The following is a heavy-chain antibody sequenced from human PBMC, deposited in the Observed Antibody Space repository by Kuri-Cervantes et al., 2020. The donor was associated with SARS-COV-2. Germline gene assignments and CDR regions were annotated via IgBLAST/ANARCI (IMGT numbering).Heavy chain of an antibody. D-gene: IGHD2-2*01. CDR1: GFTVSSNY. V-gene: IGHV3-53*01. Sequence: GESLKISCAASGFTVSSNYMSWVRQAPGKGLEWVSVIYSGGSTYYADSVKGRFTISRGNSKNTLYLQMNSLRAEDTAVYYCARYRAIPGGGLDYWGQGTLVTVSS. CDR3: ARYRAIPGGGLDY. CDR2: IYSGGST. J-gene: IGHJ4*02.